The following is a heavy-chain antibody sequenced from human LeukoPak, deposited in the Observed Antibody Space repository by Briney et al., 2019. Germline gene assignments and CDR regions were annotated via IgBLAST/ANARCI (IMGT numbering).Heavy chain of an antibody. CDR1: EFTFSGSV. D-gene: IGHD5-24*01. J-gene: IGHJ4*02. CDR2: IRSKADSYAT. Sequence: PGGSLRLSCVASEFTFSGSVMHWVRQASGKGLEWVGRIRSKADSYATAYAASVKGRFTISRDDSKNTAYLQMNSLKTEDTADYYCTTFYRDAAGWGQGTLVTVSS. V-gene: IGHV3-73*01. CDR3: TTFYRDAAG.